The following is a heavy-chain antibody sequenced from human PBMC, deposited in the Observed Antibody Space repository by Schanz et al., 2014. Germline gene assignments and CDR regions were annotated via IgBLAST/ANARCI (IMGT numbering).Heavy chain of an antibody. J-gene: IGHJ6*02. CDR3: ARDRGHVEQLVLEWYYAMDV. CDR1: GYTLSGYG. Sequence: QVQLVQSGAEVKKPGASAKVSCKASGYTLSGYGINWVRQAPGQGLEWMGWISAYNGHTNYAQKFQGRVTMTTDTSTSTAYMELRSLRSDDTAVYYCARDRGHVEQLVLEWYYAMDVWGQGTTVAVSS. D-gene: IGHD6-6*01. V-gene: IGHV1-18*01. CDR2: ISAYNGHT.